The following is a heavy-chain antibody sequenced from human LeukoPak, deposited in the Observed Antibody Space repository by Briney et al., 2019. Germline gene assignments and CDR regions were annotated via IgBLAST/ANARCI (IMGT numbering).Heavy chain of an antibody. CDR1: GFTFSSYG. CDR2: ISYDGSNK. D-gene: IGHD6-13*01. J-gene: IGHJ1*01. Sequence: GGSLRLSCAASGFTFSSYGMHWVRQAPGKGLEWVAVISYDGSNKYYADSVKGRFTISRDNSKNTLYLQMNSLRAEDTAVYYCAKEAAAGISYFQHWGQGTLVTVSS. V-gene: IGHV3-30*18. CDR3: AKEAAAGISYFQH.